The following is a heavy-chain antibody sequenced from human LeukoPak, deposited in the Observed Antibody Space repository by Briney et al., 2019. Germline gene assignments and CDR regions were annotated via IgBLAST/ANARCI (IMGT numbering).Heavy chain of an antibody. Sequence: PGGSLRLSCAASGFTFRNAWMSWVRQAPGKGLEWVGRIRSKTKGGTTDYAAPVRGRFTISRDDSTNTLYLQMDSLKTEDTAVYYCTNHGGNPGQIFDFWGQGTLVTVSS. CDR3: TNHGGNPGQIFDF. J-gene: IGHJ4*02. CDR1: GFTFRNAW. CDR2: IRSKTKGGTT. V-gene: IGHV3-15*01. D-gene: IGHD4-23*01.